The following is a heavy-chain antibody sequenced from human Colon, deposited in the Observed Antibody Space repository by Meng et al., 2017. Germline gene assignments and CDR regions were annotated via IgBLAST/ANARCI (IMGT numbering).Heavy chain of an antibody. CDR1: VGIFDKFA. V-gene: IGHV1-69*04. CDR3: ARGNNAVEGHFDF. Sequence: QVHPAQSGPGVEKPGPLVRVTCKASVGIFDKFAISWVRQAPGQGLDWMETIIPGLGSGNDNKHFQCRVCVTADRSTTKSFLELNNLTSGDTAVYYCARGNNAVEGHFDFWGQGTLVTVSS. D-gene: IGHD1/OR15-1a*01. CDR2: IIPGLGSG. J-gene: IGHJ4*02.